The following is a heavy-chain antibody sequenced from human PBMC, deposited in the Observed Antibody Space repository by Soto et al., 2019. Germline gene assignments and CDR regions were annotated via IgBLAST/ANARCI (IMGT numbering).Heavy chain of an antibody. D-gene: IGHD5-12*01. J-gene: IGHJ4*02. CDR1: GFTFSNAW. CDR2: IKSKTDGGTT. Sequence: GGSLRLSCAASGFTFSNAWMSWVRQAPGKGLEWVGRIKSKTDGGTTDYAAPVKGRFTISRDDSKNTLYLEINSLKTEDTAVYYCTAQLGEVDIVATTRDYWGQGTLVTVSS. V-gene: IGHV3-15*01. CDR3: TAQLGEVDIVATTRDY.